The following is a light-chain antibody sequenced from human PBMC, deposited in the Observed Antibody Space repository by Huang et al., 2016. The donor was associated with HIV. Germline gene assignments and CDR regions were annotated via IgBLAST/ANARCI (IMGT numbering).Light chain of an antibody. Sequence: EIVLTQSPATLSSSPGERATLSCRASQSVSSYLAWYQQKPGQAPRLLIYDTSHRATGIPARFSGSGSGTDFTLTISSLEPEDFAVYYCQQRSAWLYTFGQGTKVEIK. CDR3: QQRSAWLYT. CDR2: DTS. J-gene: IGKJ2*01. CDR1: QSVSSY. V-gene: IGKV3-11*01.